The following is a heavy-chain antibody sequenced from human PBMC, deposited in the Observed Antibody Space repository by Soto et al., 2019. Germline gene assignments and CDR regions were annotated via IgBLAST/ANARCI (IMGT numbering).Heavy chain of an antibody. V-gene: IGHV3-11*01. Sequence: VHLVEPGGGLVEPGGSLRLSCAASGFSFNNYYMNWIRQAPGKGLEWVSYISYGGTAIFYADSVKGRFTISRDNAKNSVYLQMNSLSADDTAIYYCARGTPTGVTPVEYWGQGTLVTVSP. J-gene: IGHJ4*02. CDR2: ISYGGTAI. D-gene: IGHD2-15*01. CDR1: GFSFNNYY. CDR3: ARGTPTGVTPVEY.